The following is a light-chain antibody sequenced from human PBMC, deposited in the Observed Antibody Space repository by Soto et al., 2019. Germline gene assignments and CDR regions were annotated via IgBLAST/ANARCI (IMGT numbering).Light chain of an antibody. Sequence: QPVLTQSPSASASLGASVKLTCTLSSWHSNYAIAWHQQQPEKGPRYLMKLNSDGSHNKGDGIPDRFSGSSSGAERYLTISSLQSEDEADYYCQTWDTGIVVFGGGTKLTVL. J-gene: IGLJ2*01. CDR3: QTWDTGIVV. CDR2: LNSDGSH. V-gene: IGLV4-69*02. CDR1: SWHSNYA.